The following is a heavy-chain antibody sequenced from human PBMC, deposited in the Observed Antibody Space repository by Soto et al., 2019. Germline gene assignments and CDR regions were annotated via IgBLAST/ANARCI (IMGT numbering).Heavy chain of an antibody. CDR3: AKVWHYYDTDGYYPGVGAYYYYGMDV. CDR1: GFSFSSYT. D-gene: IGHD3-22*01. J-gene: IGHJ6*02. V-gene: IGHV3-23*05. CDR2: INNGGFTT. Sequence: EAQLLESGGDLIQPGGSLRLSCTASGFSFSSYTMTWVRQAPGKGLEWVSTINNGGFTTYYADSVKGRFTISRDNSKNTLYLQMNSLRAEDTAIYYCAKVWHYYDTDGYYPGVGAYYYYGMDVWGQGTTVTVSS.